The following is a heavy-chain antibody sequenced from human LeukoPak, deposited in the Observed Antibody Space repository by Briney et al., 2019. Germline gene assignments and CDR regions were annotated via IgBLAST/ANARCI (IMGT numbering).Heavy chain of an antibody. CDR3: AREAPATVDSSGYLGVYFDY. V-gene: IGHV1-69*13. D-gene: IGHD3-22*01. Sequence: SVKVSCKASGGTFSSYAISWVRQAPGQGLEWMGGIIPIFGTANYAQKFQGRVTITADESTSTAYMELSSLRSEDTAVYYCAREAPATVDSSGYLGVYFDYWGQGTLVTVSS. CDR1: GGTFSSYA. J-gene: IGHJ4*02. CDR2: IIPIFGTA.